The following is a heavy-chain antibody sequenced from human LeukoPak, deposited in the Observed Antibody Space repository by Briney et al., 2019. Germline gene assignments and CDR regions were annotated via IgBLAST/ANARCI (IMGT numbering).Heavy chain of an antibody. Sequence: ASVKVSCKTSGYTFTSYGMHWVCQAPGQSLEWMGWINGGNGNTKYSEKFQGRVTIIRDTSASTAYMELSSLRSEDTAVYYCARVPLHDDSGHYYPHWGQGTLVTVSS. J-gene: IGHJ1*01. V-gene: IGHV1-3*01. D-gene: IGHD3-22*01. CDR2: INGGNGNT. CDR1: GYTFTSYG. CDR3: ARVPLHDDSGHYYPH.